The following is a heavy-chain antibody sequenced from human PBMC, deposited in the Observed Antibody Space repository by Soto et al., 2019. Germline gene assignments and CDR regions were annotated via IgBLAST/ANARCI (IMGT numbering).Heavy chain of an antibody. Sequence: ASVKVSCKASGYTFTSYYMHWVRQAPGQGLEWMGIINPSDGITSYAQRFQGRVTMTRDTSTSTVYMELSSLRSEDTAVYYCARGVYSGRYFDYWGQGTLVTVSS. CDR3: ARGVYSGRYFDY. J-gene: IGHJ4*02. CDR1: GYTFTSYY. D-gene: IGHD1-26*01. CDR2: INPSDGIT. V-gene: IGHV1-46*03.